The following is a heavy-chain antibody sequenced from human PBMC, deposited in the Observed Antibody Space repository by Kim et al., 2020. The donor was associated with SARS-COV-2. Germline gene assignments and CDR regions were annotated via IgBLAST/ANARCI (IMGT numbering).Heavy chain of an antibody. CDR2: IYSGGST. J-gene: IGHJ4*02. CDR3: ARGEGNYDILTGYNPGPIDY. D-gene: IGHD3-9*01. V-gene: IGHV3-53*04. Sequence: GGSLRLSCAASGFTVSSNYMSWVRQAPGKGLEWVSVIYSGGSTYYADSVKGRFTISRHNSKNTLYLQMNSLRAEDTAVYYCARGEGNYDILTGYNPGPIDYWGQGTLVTVSS. CDR1: GFTVSSNY.